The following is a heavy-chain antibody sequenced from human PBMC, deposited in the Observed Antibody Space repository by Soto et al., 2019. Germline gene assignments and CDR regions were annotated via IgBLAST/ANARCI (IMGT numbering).Heavy chain of an antibody. CDR2: IYYSGST. CDR1: GCSISSYY. J-gene: IGHJ4*02. CDR3: TRARGEAFEY. Sequence: QVQLQESGPGLVKPSGTLSLTCTVSGCSISSYYWSWIRQLPGKGLEWIGYIYYSGSTNYNPSLNSRVTISVDTSKNQTSLNLSPVTAADTAVYYCTRARGEAFEYWGQGTLVTVST. V-gene: IGHV4-59*01.